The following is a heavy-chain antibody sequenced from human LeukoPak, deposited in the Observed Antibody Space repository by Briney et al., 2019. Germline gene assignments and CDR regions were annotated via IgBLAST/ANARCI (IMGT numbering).Heavy chain of an antibody. Sequence: SETLSLTCTVSGGSISSYYWSWIRQPPGKGLEWIGYIYYSGSTYYNPSLQSRVTISVDTSKNQFSLKLSSVTAADTAVYYCARAQPSYCSGGSCYVYYYYYMDVWGKGTTVTVSS. J-gene: IGHJ6*03. CDR1: GGSISSYY. V-gene: IGHV4-59*12. CDR2: IYYSGST. CDR3: ARAQPSYCSGGSCYVYYYYYMDV. D-gene: IGHD2-15*01.